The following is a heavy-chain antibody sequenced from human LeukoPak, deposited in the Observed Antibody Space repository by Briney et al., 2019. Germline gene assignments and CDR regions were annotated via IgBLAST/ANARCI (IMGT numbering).Heavy chain of an antibody. J-gene: IGHJ4*02. CDR3: ARLAVADRFDY. V-gene: IGHV3-7*01. D-gene: IGHD6-19*01. Sequence: GGSLRLSCAASGFTFRSYWMSWVRQAPGKGLEWVTNIKQDGSEKYYVDSVKGRFTISRDNARNSLYLQMNSLRAEDTAVYYCARLAVADRFDYWGQGTLVTVSS. CDR2: IKQDGSEK. CDR1: GFTFRSYW.